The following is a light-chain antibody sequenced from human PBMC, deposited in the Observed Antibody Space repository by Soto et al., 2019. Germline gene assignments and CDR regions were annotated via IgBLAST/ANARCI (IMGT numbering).Light chain of an antibody. V-gene: IGKV3-20*01. Sequence: EIALTQSPGTLSLSPGERATLSCRASQSVSSSYLAWYQQKPGQAPRLLIYGASSRATGIPDRFSGSGSGTDFTLTIRRLEPEDFAVYYCQQYGSSRITFGQGTRLEIK. CDR3: QQYGSSRIT. CDR1: QSVSSSY. CDR2: GAS. J-gene: IGKJ5*01.